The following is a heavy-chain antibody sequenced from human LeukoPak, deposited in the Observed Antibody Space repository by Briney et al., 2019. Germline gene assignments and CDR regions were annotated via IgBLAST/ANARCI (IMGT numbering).Heavy chain of an antibody. V-gene: IGHV3-23*01. J-gene: IGHJ5*02. D-gene: IGHD3-10*01. CDR3: ARERAVRGVRGWFDP. Sequence: GGSLRLSSAASGFTFSSYAMSWVRQAPGKGLEWVSAISGSGGSTYYADSVKGRFTISRDNSKNTLYLQMNSLRAEDTAVYYCARERAVRGVRGWFDPWGQGTLVTVSS. CDR1: GFTFSSYA. CDR2: ISGSGGST.